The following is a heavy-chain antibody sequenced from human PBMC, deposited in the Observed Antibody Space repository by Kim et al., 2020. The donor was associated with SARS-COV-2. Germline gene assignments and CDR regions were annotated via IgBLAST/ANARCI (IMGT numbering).Heavy chain of an antibody. D-gene: IGHD3-10*01. CDR3: ARRGLWFGELGEFDY. J-gene: IGHJ4*02. CDR1: GYSFTSYW. V-gene: IGHV5-51*01. CDR2: IYPGDSDT. Sequence: GESLKISCKGSGYSFTSYWIGWVRQMPGKGLEWMGIIYPGDSDTRYSPSFQGQVTISADKSISTAYLQWSSLKASDTAMYYCARRGLWFGELGEFDYWGQGTLVTVSS.